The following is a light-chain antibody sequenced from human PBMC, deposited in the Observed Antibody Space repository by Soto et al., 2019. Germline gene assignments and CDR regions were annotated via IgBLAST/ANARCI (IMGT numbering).Light chain of an antibody. V-gene: IGLV3-21*04. J-gene: IGLJ2*01. CDR1: NIGSKS. CDR2: YDS. Sequence: SYELTQPPSVSVAPGNTARITCGGDNIGSKSVHWYQQKPGQAPVLVIYYDSDRPSGIPERFSGSNSGNTATLTISRVEAGDEADYYCQVWDSSSDHRVFGGGTKVTVL. CDR3: QVWDSSSDHRV.